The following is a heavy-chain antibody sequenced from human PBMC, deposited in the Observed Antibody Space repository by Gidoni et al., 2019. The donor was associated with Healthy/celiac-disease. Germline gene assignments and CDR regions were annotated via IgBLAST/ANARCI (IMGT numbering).Heavy chain of an antibody. J-gene: IGHJ4*02. CDR3: TTFPSGSGYYDLPLEDY. CDR2: IKSKTDGGTT. Sequence: EVQLVESGGGLVKPGGSLRLSCEASGFTFSNAWMSWVRQAPGKGLEWVGRIKSKTDGGTTDYAAPVKGRFTISRDDSKNTLYLQMNSLKTEDTAVYYCTTFPSGSGYYDLPLEDYWGQGTLVTVSS. D-gene: IGHD3-22*01. V-gene: IGHV3-15*01. CDR1: GFTFSNAW.